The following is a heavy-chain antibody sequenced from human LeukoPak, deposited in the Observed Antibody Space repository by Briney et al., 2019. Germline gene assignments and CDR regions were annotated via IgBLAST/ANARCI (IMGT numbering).Heavy chain of an antibody. CDR2: ISYDGSNK. CDR3: AKDGGGVGDY. Sequence: GGSLRLSCAASGFTFSSYWMSWVRQAPGKGLEWVAVISYDGSNKYYADSVKGRFTTSRDNSKNTLYLQMNSLRAEDTAVYYCAKDGGGVGDYWGQGTLVTVSS. J-gene: IGHJ4*02. D-gene: IGHD3-16*01. CDR1: GFTFSSYW. V-gene: IGHV3-30*18.